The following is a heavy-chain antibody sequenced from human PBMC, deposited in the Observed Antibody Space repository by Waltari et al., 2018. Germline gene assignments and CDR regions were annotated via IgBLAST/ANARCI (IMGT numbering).Heavy chain of an antibody. Sequence: QVQLQESGPGLVKPSETLSLTCTVSGGSISSYYWSWIRQPPGKGLEWIGYIYYSGSTYYNPSLKRRVTISVDTSTNQFSLKLSSLTAADTAVYYCARGYSGYDLGFDPWGQGTLVTVSS. CDR3: ARGYSGYDLGFDP. V-gene: IGHV4-59*01. D-gene: IGHD5-12*01. CDR1: GGSISSYY. CDR2: IYYSGST. J-gene: IGHJ5*02.